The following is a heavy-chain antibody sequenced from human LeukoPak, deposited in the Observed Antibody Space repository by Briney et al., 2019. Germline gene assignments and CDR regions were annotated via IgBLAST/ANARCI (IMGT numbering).Heavy chain of an antibody. D-gene: IGHD3-22*01. CDR3: ARSYYYDSSGYPAFDP. CDR1: GYSISSGYY. Sequence: SETLSLTCTVSGYSISSGYYWGWIRQPPGKGLEWIGSIYHSGSTYYNPSLKSRVTISVDTSKNQFSLKLSSVTAADTAVYYCARSYYYDSSGYPAFDPWGQGTLVTVSS. V-gene: IGHV4-38-2*02. CDR2: IYHSGST. J-gene: IGHJ5*02.